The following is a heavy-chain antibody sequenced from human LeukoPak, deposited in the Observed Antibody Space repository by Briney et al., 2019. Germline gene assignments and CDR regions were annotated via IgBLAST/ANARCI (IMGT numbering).Heavy chain of an antibody. CDR2: ISYDGSNK. V-gene: IGHV3-30*04. CDR3: AKDRCSNGIGCYYYYMAV. J-gene: IGHJ6*03. Sequence: PGGSLRLSCAASGFTFSSYAMHWVRQAPGKGLEWVAVISYDGSNKYYADSVKGRFSISRDNSRNILFLQMNSLRAEDTAVYYCAKDRCSNGIGCYYYYMAVRGKGTTVTISS. D-gene: IGHD2-8*01. CDR1: GFTFSSYA.